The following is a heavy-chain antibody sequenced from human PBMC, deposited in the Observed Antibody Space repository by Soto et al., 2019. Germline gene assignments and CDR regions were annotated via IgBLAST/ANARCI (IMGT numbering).Heavy chain of an antibody. Sequence: QVQLVESGGGVVQPGRSLRLSCAASGFTFSRYGMHWVRQAPGKGLEWLAIISHDGFNKYYADSVKGRFTISRDNSKNTLYLQMNGLRDDDTAVYYCAKANLTVSEWDLAHFDDWGQGTLVTVSA. J-gene: IGHJ4*02. CDR2: ISHDGFNK. CDR1: GFTFSRYG. V-gene: IGHV3-30*18. CDR3: AKANLTVSEWDLAHFDD. D-gene: IGHD3-3*02.